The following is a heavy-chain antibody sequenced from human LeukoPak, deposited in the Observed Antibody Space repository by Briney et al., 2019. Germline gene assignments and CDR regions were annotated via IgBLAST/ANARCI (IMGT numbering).Heavy chain of an antibody. CDR2: IYHSGST. V-gene: IGHV4-38-2*02. J-gene: IGHJ4*02. Sequence: PSETLSLTCTVSGYSISSGYYWGWIRQPPGKGLEWIGSIYHSGSTYYNPSLKSRVTISVDTSKNQFSLKLSSVTAADTAVYYCAAAAPYFDYWGQGTLVTVSS. D-gene: IGHD6-6*01. CDR1: GYSISSGYY. CDR3: AAAAPYFDY.